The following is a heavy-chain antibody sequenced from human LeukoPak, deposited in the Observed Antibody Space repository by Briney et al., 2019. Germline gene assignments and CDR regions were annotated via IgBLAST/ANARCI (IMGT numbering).Heavy chain of an antibody. CDR2: IIPIFGTA. CDR1: GRTFSSYA. J-gene: IGHJ3*02. D-gene: IGHD3-9*01. CDR3: AGRLRYFDQGAFDI. Sequence: ASVKLSYNASGRTFSSYAISWVRQAPGQGLEWMGGIIPIFGTANYAQKFQGRVTITADKSTSTAYMELSSLRSEDTAVYYCAGRLRYFDQGAFDIWGQGTMVTVSS. V-gene: IGHV1-69*06.